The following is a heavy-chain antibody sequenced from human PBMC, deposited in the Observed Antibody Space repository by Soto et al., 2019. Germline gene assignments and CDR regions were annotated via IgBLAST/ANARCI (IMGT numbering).Heavy chain of an antibody. CDR2: ISAYNVNT. CDR1: GYTFTSYG. D-gene: IGHD6-19*01. V-gene: IGHV1-18*01. J-gene: IGHJ1*01. CDR3: AMTVIAVAAANGRPAEYLQH. Sequence: QVQLVQSGAEVKKPGASVKVSCKASGYTFTSYGISWVRQAPGQGLEWMGWISAYNVNTNYAQKLQGRVTMTTDPYTSKAYMELRSLRSDDTAVYYCAMTVIAVAAANGRPAEYLQHWGQGSLVRVSS.